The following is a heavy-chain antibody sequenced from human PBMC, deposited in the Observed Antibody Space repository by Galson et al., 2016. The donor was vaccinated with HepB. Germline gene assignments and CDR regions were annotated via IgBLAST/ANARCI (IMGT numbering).Heavy chain of an antibody. J-gene: IGHJ6*02. V-gene: IGHV1-2*02. CDR2: INPNSGDA. CDR1: GYTFTGHY. Sequence: SVKVSCKAFGYTFTGHYMHWVRQAPGQGLEWMGWINPNSGDADYAQKFQGRVTMTRDTSISTAYMELSRLRSDDTAVYYCASDLLAPYYYYYGIDGWGQGTTVTVSS. CDR3: ASDLLAPYYYYYGIDG.